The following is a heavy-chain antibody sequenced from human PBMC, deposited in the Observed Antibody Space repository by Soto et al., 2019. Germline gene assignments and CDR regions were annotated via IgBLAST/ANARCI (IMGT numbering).Heavy chain of an antibody. D-gene: IGHD2-21*02. J-gene: IGHJ4*02. CDR3: ARALYGDLGGY. V-gene: IGHV1-18*01. CDR2: ISAYNGNT. Sequence: QVQLVQSGAEVKKPGASVKVSCKASGYTFTSYGISWVRQAPGQGLEWMGWISAYNGNTNYAQKHQGRVNITTDTSTSTAYMELRSLRSDYTAVYCCARALYGDLGGYWGQGTLVTVSS. CDR1: GYTFTSYG.